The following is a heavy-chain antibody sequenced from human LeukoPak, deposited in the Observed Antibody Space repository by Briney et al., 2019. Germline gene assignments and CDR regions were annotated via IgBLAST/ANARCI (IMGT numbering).Heavy chain of an antibody. D-gene: IGHD3-10*01. V-gene: IGHV3-48*03. J-gene: IGHJ6*03. CDR1: GFTFSNE. Sequence: GGSLTLSCPASGFTFSNEMNGGRRAPGKGLGWVSCISSSGGTIYYADSVKGRFTISRDNAKNSLYLQMNSLRAEDTAVYYCARSLRVRGVPDYMDVWGKGTTVTISS. CDR2: ISSSGGTI. CDR3: ARSLRVRGVPDYMDV.